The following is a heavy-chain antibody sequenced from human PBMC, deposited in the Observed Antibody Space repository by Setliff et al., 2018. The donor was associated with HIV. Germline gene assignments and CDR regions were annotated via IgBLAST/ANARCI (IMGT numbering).Heavy chain of an antibody. J-gene: IGHJ5*02. V-gene: IGHV4-31*03. CDR3: ARRRCSAASCPDNSWNWLDP. D-gene: IGHD2-15*01. CDR1: GGSISSGGYY. CDR2: IYYSGST. Sequence: SETLSLTCTVSGGSISSGGYYWSWIRQHPGKGLEWIGYIYYSGSTYYNPSLKNRVSISVDTSKNQFSLKLSSVTAADTAVYYCARRRCSAASCPDNSWNWLDPWGQGTLVTVSS.